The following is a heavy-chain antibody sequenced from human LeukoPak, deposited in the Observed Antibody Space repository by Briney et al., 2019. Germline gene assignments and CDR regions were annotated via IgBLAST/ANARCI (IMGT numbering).Heavy chain of an antibody. CDR3: ARFGNYDFWSGYIDY. V-gene: IGHV4-59*01. Sequence: PSETLSLTCTVSGDSISSYYWSWIRQPPGKGLEWIGYIYYSGSTNYNPSLKSRVTISVDTSKNQFSLKLSSVTAADTAVYYCARFGNYDFWSGYIDYWGQETLVTVSS. J-gene: IGHJ4*02. CDR1: GDSISSYY. CDR2: IYYSGST. D-gene: IGHD3-3*01.